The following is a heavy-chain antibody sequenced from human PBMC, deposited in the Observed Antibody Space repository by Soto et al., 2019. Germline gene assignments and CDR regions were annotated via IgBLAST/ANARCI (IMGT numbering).Heavy chain of an antibody. CDR2: IIPILGTA. V-gene: IGHV1-69*13. J-gene: IGHJ6*02. Sequence: SVKVSCKASGGGNLRDYRTTWVRRAPGQGLEWMGGIIPILGTANYAQKFQGRVTITADESTSTAYMELSSLRSEDTAVYYCARVGGYCSSTSCYADYYYGMDVWGQGTTVTVSS. CDR1: GGGNLRDYR. D-gene: IGHD2-2*03. CDR3: ARVGGYCSSTSCYADYYYGMDV.